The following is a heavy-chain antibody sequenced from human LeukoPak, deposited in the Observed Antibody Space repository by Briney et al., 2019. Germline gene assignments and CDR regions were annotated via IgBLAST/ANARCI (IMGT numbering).Heavy chain of an antibody. V-gene: IGHV1-69*13. CDR2: IIPIFGTA. J-gene: IGHJ6*03. Sequence: ASVKVSCKASGGTFSSYAISWVRQAPGQGLEWMGGIIPIFGTANYAQKFQGRVTITADESTSTAYMELSSLRSEDTAVYYRAKGVYYYYYYMDVWGKGTTVTVSS. CDR3: AKGVYYYYYYMDV. D-gene: IGHD3-16*01. CDR1: GGTFSSYA.